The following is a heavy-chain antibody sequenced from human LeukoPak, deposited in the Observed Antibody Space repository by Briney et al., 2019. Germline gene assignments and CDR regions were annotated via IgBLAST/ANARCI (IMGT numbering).Heavy chain of an antibody. D-gene: IGHD6-25*01. CDR2: IYHSGST. CDR1: GGSISSTNDY. V-gene: IGHV4-39*07. J-gene: IGHJ4*02. CDR3: ARGPWRLQSIDS. Sequence: PSETLSLTCTVAGGSISSTNDYWGWIRQPPGKGLEWIGTIYHSGSTHSNPSLKSRVTISVDTSKNQFCLKLSSVTVVDTAVYYCARGPWRLQSIDSWRQGTLVTVSS.